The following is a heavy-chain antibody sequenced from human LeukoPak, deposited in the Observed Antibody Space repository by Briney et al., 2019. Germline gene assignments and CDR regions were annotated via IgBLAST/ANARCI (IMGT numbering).Heavy chain of an antibody. D-gene: IGHD6-19*01. J-gene: IGHJ4*02. CDR3: ARGRCSSGWCPSDY. V-gene: IGHV3-7*01. CDR1: GFTFNSCW. Sequence: PGGSLRLSCAASGFTFNSCWMTWVRQAPGKGLEWVANIKQDGSEKYYVDSVKGRFTISRDNAKNSLYLQMNSLRAEDTAVYYCARGRCSSGWCPSDYWGQGTLVTVSS. CDR2: IKQDGSEK.